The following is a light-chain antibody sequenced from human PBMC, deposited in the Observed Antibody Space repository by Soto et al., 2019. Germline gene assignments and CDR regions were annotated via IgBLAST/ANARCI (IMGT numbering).Light chain of an antibody. Sequence: EIVLTQSPATLSLSPGEIAILSCRASKSVSNFLAWYQQKPGQAPRLLIFDVSTRATGVPPRFSGSGSGTDFTLTIIGLEPEDFVIYYCKXRSNWPLTLGGXTXV. CDR2: DVS. V-gene: IGKV3-11*01. CDR3: KXRSNWPLT. CDR1: KSVSNF. J-gene: IGKJ4*01.